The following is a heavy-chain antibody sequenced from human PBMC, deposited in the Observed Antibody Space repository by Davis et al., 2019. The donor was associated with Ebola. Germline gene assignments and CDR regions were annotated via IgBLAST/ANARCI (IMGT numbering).Heavy chain of an antibody. D-gene: IGHD6-13*01. CDR3: ARDQWSSSYAPPKKYYYYEMDV. V-gene: IGHV1-69*13. CDR1: VGTFSSYA. CDR2: IIPFFGTA. Sequence: SVKVSCKASVGTFSSYAISWVRQAPGQGLEWMGGIIPFFGTANYAQKFQGRVTLTADEYTSTAYMELSSLRSEDTAVYYCARDQWSSSYAPPKKYYYYEMDVWGKGTTVTVSS. J-gene: IGHJ6*04.